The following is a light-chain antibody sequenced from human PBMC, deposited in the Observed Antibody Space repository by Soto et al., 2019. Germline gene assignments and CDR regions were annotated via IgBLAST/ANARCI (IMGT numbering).Light chain of an antibody. CDR1: RSDVGGYNY. CDR3: SSYTSSSTLV. J-gene: IGLJ1*01. Sequence: QSALTQPASVSGPPGQSITISCTGTRSDVGGYNYVSWYQQHPGKAPNLMIYEVSNRPSGVSNRFSGSKSGNTASLTISGLQAEDEADYYCSSYTSSSTLVFGTGTKLTVL. V-gene: IGLV2-14*01. CDR2: EVS.